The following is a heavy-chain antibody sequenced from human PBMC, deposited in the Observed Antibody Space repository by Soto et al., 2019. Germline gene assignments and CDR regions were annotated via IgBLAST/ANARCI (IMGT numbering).Heavy chain of an antibody. Sequence: EVQLLESGGGLVQPGGSLRLSCAAAGFTFSSYAMSWVRQAPGKGLEWVSAISGSGGSTYYADSVKGRFTISRDNSKNTLYLQMNSLRAEDTAVYFCEKKERSSTSCSDFWGQGNLVTVSS. CDR3: EKKERSSTSCSDF. D-gene: IGHD2-2*01. CDR2: ISGSGGST. V-gene: IGHV3-23*01. CDR1: GFTFSSYA. J-gene: IGHJ4*02.